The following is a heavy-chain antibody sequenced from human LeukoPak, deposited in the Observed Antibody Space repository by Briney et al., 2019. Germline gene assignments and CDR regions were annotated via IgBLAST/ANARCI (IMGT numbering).Heavy chain of an antibody. CDR3: ATAPILRGEGGEHYKYGMDV. Sequence: SETLSLTCGVSVGSISSGNWWSWVRQSPGKGLELIGEIYHNGTPNYNPSLKSRVTISADTFKNHFSLKLTSVTAADTAVYYCATAPILRGEGGEHYKYGMDVWGQGTTVIVSS. J-gene: IGHJ6*02. CDR2: IYHNGTP. D-gene: IGHD2-2*02. CDR1: VGSISSGNW. V-gene: IGHV4/OR15-8*01.